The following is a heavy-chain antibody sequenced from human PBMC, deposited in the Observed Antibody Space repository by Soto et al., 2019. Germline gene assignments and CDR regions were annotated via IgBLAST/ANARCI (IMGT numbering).Heavy chain of an antibody. CDR2: ISSGSSSI. D-gene: IGHD6-13*01. CDR3: ARGGWSSSWYWDY. J-gene: IGHJ4*02. Sequence: EVQLVESGGGLVKPGGSPRLSCAASGFTFSRYSINWVRQAPGKGLEWVSSISSGSSSIYYADSVKGRFTISRDNAKNSLFLQMNSLRAEDTAVYYCARGGWSSSWYWDYWGQGTLVTVSS. V-gene: IGHV3-21*01. CDR1: GFTFSRYS.